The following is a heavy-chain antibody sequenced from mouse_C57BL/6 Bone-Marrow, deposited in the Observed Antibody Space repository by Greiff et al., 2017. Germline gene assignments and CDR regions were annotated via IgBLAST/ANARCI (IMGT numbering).Heavy chain of an antibody. J-gene: IGHJ2*01. CDR3: ARSEPCTTVVAEDY. V-gene: IGHV1-81*01. CDR1: GYTFTSYG. Sequence: QVQLQQSGAELARPGASVKLSCKASGYTFTSYGISWVKQRTGQGLEWIGEIYPRSGNTYYNEKFKGKATLTADKSSSPAYMELRSLTSEDSAVYFCARSEPCTTVVAEDYWGQGTTLTVSS. CDR2: IYPRSGNT. D-gene: IGHD1-1*01.